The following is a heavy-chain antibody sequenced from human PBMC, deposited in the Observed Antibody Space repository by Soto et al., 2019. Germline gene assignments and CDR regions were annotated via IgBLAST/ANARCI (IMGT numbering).Heavy chain of an antibody. CDR1: RGYVNTFH. V-gene: IGHV4-4*07. Sequence: SETLSLTCTVSRGYVNTFHWSWVRQPAGKGLEWIGRIFPNGNTDYSPSLKSRVTLSVDTSKNQISLKLSSVTAADTAVYYCARGDATVVTHYFDYWVQGTLVTVPQ. J-gene: IGHJ4*02. D-gene: IGHD4-17*01. CDR3: ARGDATVVTHYFDY. CDR2: IFPNGNT.